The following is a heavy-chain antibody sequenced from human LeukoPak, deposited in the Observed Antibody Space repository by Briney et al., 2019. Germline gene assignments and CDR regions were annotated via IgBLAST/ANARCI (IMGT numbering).Heavy chain of an antibody. CDR2: FFHGGST. CDR3: ARGGSPGNGGKPGFSLLPSPLTSP. J-gene: IGHJ5*02. D-gene: IGHD4-23*01. Sequence: SETLSLTCTVSGGSISSSSYYWGWIRQPPGKGLEWIGSFFHGGSTYYNPSLKSRVIISVDTSKSHFSLNLTSVTAADTAVYYCARGGSPGNGGKPGFSLLPSPLTSPWGQGTLVTVSS. CDR1: GGSISSSSYY. V-gene: IGHV4-39*02.